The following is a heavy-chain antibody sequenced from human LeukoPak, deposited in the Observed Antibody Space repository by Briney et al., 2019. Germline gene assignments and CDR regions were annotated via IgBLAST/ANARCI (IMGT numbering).Heavy chain of an antibody. V-gene: IGHV4-59*01. D-gene: IGHD6-13*01. Sequence: SETLSLTCTVSGGSISSYYWSWIRQPPGKGLEWIGYIYYSGSTNYNPSLKSRVIISVDTSKNQFSLKLSSVTAADTAVYYCARGGAAATDYWGQGTLVTVSS. J-gene: IGHJ4*02. CDR3: ARGGAAATDY. CDR1: GGSISSYY. CDR2: IYYSGST.